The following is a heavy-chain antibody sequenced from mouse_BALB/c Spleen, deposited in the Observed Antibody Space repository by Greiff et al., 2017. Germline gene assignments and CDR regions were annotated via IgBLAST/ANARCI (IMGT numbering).Heavy chain of an antibody. CDR2: IYPGGGYT. V-gene: IGHV1-63*02. CDR3: ARAGVYYGNYAGYYCDY. Sequence: VQLQQSGAELVRPGTSVKISCKASGYTFTNYWLGWVKQRPGHGLEWIGDIYPGGGYTNYNEKFKGKATLTADTSSSTAYMQLSSLTSEDSAVYFCARAGVYYGNYAGYYCDYWGQGTTLTVSS. CDR1: GYTFTNYW. D-gene: IGHD2-1*01. J-gene: IGHJ2*01.